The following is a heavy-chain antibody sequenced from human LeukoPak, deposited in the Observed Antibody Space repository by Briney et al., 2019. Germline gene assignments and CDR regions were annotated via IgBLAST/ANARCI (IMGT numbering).Heavy chain of an antibody. J-gene: IGHJ6*02. Sequence: GGSLRLSCAASGFTVSSNYMSWVRQAPGKGLEWVSVIYSGDSTYYADSVKGRFTISRHNSKNTLYLQMNSLRAEDTAVYYCARVSSLWFGELVVWGQGTTITVSS. V-gene: IGHV3-53*04. D-gene: IGHD3-10*01. CDR3: ARVSSLWFGELVV. CDR2: IYSGDST. CDR1: GFTVSSNY.